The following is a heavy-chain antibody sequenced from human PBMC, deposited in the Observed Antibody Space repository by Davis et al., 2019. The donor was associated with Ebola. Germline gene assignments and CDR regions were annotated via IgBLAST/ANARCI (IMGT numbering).Heavy chain of an antibody. CDR2: ISGSGQSI. J-gene: IGHJ4*02. CDR3: AKKGQYYYDSSGYYYFDY. D-gene: IGHD3-22*01. V-gene: IGHV3-23*01. Sequence: GGSLRLSCAASGFTFSNYAMIWVRQAPGKGLEWVAGISGSGQSIYYTDSVKGRFIISRDNSKNTLYLQMNSLRAEDTALYYCAKKGQYYYDSSGYYYFDYWGQGTLVTVSS. CDR1: GFTFSNYA.